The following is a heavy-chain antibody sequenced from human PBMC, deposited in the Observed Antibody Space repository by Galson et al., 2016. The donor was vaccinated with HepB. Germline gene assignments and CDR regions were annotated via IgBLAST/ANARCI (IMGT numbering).Heavy chain of an antibody. CDR3: TKEGAYSGCYFSHWYFDF. CDR2: ICGIGSYT. Sequence: SLRLSCAASGFTFSSYAMIWVRQAPGKGLEWVSVICGIGSYTSDAYSVKGRFTISSDNSRNTLYPQMNNMRAEDTAVYYWTKEGAYSGCYFSHWYFDFWGLGTVVTVAS. CDR1: GFTFSSYA. D-gene: IGHD1-26*01. J-gene: IGHJ2*01. V-gene: IGHV3-23*01.